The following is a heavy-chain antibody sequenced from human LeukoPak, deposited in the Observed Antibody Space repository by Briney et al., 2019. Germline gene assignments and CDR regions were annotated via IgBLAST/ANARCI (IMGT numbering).Heavy chain of an antibody. J-gene: IGHJ4*02. D-gene: IGHD7-27*01. Sequence: GGSLRLSCAASGFTFSSYAMTWVRQTPGKGLEWVSGISGSGVSTYYADFVKGRFIISRDNSKNTLYLQMNSLRAEDTAVYFCAKDKSLGLPTYFDYWGQGTLVTVSS. CDR1: GFTFSSYA. V-gene: IGHV3-23*01. CDR3: AKDKSLGLPTYFDY. CDR2: ISGSGVST.